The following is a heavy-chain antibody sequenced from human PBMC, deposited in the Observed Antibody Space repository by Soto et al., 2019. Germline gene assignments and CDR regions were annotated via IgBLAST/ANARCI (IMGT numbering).Heavy chain of an antibody. V-gene: IGHV3-7*05. CDR2: INLDGSEK. J-gene: IGHJ6*02. CDR3: ARDGSTSWYSYDYHGMDV. Sequence: GGSLRLSCAASGFTFRTYWLSWVRQVPGKGLEWVANINLDGSEKNYVDSVKGRFTISRDNARNSLYLQMSSLRAEDTALYYCARDGSTSWYSYDYHGMDVWGQGTKVTVSS. CDR1: GFTFRTYW. D-gene: IGHD5-18*01.